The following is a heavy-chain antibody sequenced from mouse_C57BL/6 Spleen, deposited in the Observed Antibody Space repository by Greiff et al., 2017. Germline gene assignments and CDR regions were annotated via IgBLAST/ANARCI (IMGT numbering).Heavy chain of an antibody. D-gene: IGHD2-14*01. CDR1: GYTFTSYW. V-gene: IGHV1-61*01. Sequence: VKLQQPGAELVRPGSSVKLSCKASGYTFTSYWMDWVKQRPGQGLEWIGNIYPSDSETHYNQKFKDKATLTVDKSSSTAYMQLSSLTSEDSAVYYCARIGNAMDYWGQGTSVTVSS. CDR2: IYPSDSET. J-gene: IGHJ4*01. CDR3: ARIGNAMDY.